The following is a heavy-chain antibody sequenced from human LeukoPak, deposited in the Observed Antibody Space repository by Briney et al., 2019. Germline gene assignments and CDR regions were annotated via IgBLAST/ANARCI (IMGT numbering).Heavy chain of an antibody. CDR1: GGSVSSGSYY. CDR3: ARWNYYDSSGFWADY. Sequence: SETLSLTCTVSGGSVSSGSYYWSWIRQPPGKGLEWIGHIYYSGSTNYNPSLKSRVTISVETSKNQISLKLSSVTAADTAVYYCARWNYYDSSGFWADYWGQGTLVTVSS. CDR2: IYYSGST. J-gene: IGHJ4*02. D-gene: IGHD3-22*01. V-gene: IGHV4-61*01.